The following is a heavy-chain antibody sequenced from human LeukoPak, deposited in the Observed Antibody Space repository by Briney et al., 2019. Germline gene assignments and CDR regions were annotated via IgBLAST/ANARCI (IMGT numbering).Heavy chain of an antibody. CDR2: LTYNSGTT. CDR3: AKDFTMATLPR. J-gene: IGHJ4*02. D-gene: IGHD5-24*01. Sequence: GGTLRLSCAASGFIFRSYGMSWVRQAPGKGLEWVSGLTYNSGTTIYADSVKGRFTISRDSSKNMLYLQMNSLRVDDTAVYYCAKDFTMATLPRWGQGTLVTVSS. CDR1: GFIFRSYG. V-gene: IGHV3-23*01.